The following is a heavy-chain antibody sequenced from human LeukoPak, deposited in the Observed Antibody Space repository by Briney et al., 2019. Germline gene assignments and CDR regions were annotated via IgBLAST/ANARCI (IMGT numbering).Heavy chain of an antibody. CDR2: IRSKSDGGTT. J-gene: IGHJ4*02. V-gene: IGHV3-15*01. CDR3: TAWTDLYEY. CDR1: GFTFTTYW. Sequence: PGGSLRLSCAASGFTFTTYWMSWVRQAPGKGLEWVGRIRSKSDGGTTDYAAPVKGRFIISRDDLRDTLYLQMNSLRIEDTAVYYCTAWTDLYEYWGQGTLVTVSS. D-gene: IGHD3/OR15-3a*01.